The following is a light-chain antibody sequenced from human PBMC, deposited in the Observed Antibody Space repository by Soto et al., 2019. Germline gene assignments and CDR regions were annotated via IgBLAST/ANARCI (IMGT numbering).Light chain of an antibody. Sequence: QSVLTQPASVSGSPGQSITISCTGTSSDVGGYNYVSWYQQHPGKAPKLMIYDVSNRPSGVSNRFSGSKSGNTASLTISGLQAEDDAASYCSTYTSSSTRGVFGTGTKVTVL. CDR2: DVS. CDR1: SSDVGGYNY. V-gene: IGLV2-14*01. CDR3: STYTSSSTRGV. J-gene: IGLJ1*01.